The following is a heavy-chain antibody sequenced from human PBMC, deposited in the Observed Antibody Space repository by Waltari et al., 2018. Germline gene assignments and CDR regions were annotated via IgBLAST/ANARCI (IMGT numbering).Heavy chain of an antibody. CDR3: ASSWGCVGEFAFDF. CDR1: GFTFSNLC. CDR2: IRQSGVGI. V-gene: IGHV3-7*01. J-gene: IGHJ4*02. D-gene: IGHD3-10*01. Sequence: EVQRVESGGDLVQPGGSLRLSGAASGFTFSNLCRIWVREAPGKGREWVTNIRQSGVGIYYVPSLTVRFTISVANAKNSLSLQMNSLSAADTAVYYCASSWGCVGEFAFDFWCQGTMVTVSS.